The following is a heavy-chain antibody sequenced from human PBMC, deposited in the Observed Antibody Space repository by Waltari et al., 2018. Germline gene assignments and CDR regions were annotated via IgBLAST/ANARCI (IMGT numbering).Heavy chain of an antibody. CDR3: ERASGRSSRTASSDY. J-gene: IGHJ4*02. V-gene: IGHV4-34*01. CDR2: INHSGST. Sequence: QVQLQQWGAGLLKPSETLSLTCAVYGGSFSGYYWSWIRQPPGKGLEWIGEINHSGSTNYNPSLKSRVTISVDTSKNQFSLKLSSVTAADTAVYYCERASGRSSRTASSDYWGQGTLVTVSS. D-gene: IGHD1-26*01. CDR1: GGSFSGYY.